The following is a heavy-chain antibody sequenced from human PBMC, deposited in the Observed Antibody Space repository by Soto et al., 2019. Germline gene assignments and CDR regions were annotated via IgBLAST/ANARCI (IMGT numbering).Heavy chain of an antibody. CDR2: IYYSGST. Sequence: QVQLQESGPGLVKPSQTLSLTCTVSGVAISSGDYYWSWIRQPPGKGLEWIGYIYYSGSTYYNPALTSRVTVSVDTSKNQLSLKLSSVTAADTAVYYCAREDITIFGVDVWGQGTTVTVSS. V-gene: IGHV4-30-4*01. J-gene: IGHJ6*02. CDR1: GVAISSGDYY. D-gene: IGHD3-3*01. CDR3: AREDITIFGVDV.